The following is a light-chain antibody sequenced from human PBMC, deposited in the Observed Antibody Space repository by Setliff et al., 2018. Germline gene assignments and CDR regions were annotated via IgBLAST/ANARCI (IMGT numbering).Light chain of an antibody. CDR1: NSDVGGYNY. V-gene: IGLV2-8*01. Sequence: QSALTQPAAVSGSPGQSITISCAGTNSDVGGYNYVSWYQQHPGKAPKLMIYEVSKRPSGVPDRFSGSKSGNTASLTVSGLQAEDEADYYCSSYEGSNNYVFGTGTKGTVL. J-gene: IGLJ1*01. CDR2: EVS. CDR3: SSYEGSNNYV.